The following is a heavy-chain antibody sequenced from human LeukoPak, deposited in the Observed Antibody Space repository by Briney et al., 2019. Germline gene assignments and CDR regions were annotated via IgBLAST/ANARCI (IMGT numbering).Heavy chain of an antibody. CDR1: GGSFSGYY. J-gene: IGHJ4*02. Sequence: SETLSLTCAVYGGSFSGYYWSWIRQPPGKGLEWIGYIYYSGSTNYNPSLKSRVTISVDTSKNQFSLKLSSVTAADTAVYYCARHSFHSSRGFDYWGQGTLVTVSS. V-gene: IGHV4-59*08. CDR2: IYYSGST. D-gene: IGHD6-13*01. CDR3: ARHSFHSSRGFDY.